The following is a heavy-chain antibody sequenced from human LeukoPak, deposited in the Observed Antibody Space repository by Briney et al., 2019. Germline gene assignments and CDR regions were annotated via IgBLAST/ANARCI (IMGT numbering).Heavy chain of an antibody. D-gene: IGHD2-2*01. Sequence: GGSLRLSCAASGFTFSSYGMHWVRQAPGKGLEWVAVISYDGSNKYYADSVKGRFTISRDNSKNTLYPQMNSLRAEDTAVYYCAKDLPAAGGGLLGFDYWGQGTLVSASS. CDR3: AKDLPAAGGGLLGFDY. CDR2: ISYDGSNK. V-gene: IGHV3-30*18. J-gene: IGHJ4*02. CDR1: GFTFSSYG.